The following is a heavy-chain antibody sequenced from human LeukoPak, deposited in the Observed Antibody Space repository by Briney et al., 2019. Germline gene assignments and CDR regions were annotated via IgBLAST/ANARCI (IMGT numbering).Heavy chain of an antibody. CDR1: GGSFSGYY. J-gene: IGHJ6*03. Sequence: KPSETLSLTCAVYGGSFSGYYWSWIRQPPGKGLEWIGEINHSGSTNYNPSLKSRVTISVDTSKNQFSLKLSSVTAADTAVYYCARPGFNYYYYYMDVWGKGTTVTVSS. CDR3: ARPGFNYYYYYMDV. V-gene: IGHV4-34*01. D-gene: IGHD3-10*01. CDR2: INHSGST.